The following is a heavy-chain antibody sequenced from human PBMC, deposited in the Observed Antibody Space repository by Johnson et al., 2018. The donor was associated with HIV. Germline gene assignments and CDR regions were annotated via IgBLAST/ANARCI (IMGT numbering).Heavy chain of an antibody. V-gene: IGHV3-13*01. CDR1: GFTVRSNY. J-gene: IGHJ3*02. Sequence: VQLVESGGGLVQPGGSLRLSCAASGFTVRSNYMSWVRQAPGKGLEWVSAIGTAGDTYYPDSVKGRFTISRENAKNSLYLQMNSLRAEDTAVYYCSTMVQGDPVAFDIWGQGTMVTVSS. D-gene: IGHD3-10*01. CDR3: STMVQGDPVAFDI. CDR2: IGTAGDT.